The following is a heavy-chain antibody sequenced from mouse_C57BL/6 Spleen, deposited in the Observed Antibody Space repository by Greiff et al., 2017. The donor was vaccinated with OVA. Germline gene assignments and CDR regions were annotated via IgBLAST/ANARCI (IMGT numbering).Heavy chain of an antibody. J-gene: IGHJ4*01. D-gene: IGHD1-1*01. V-gene: IGHV1-69*01. CDR3: ARRRGSPPYYYAMDY. CDR2: IDPSDSYT. Sequence: QVQLQQPGAELVMPGASVKLSCKASGYTFTSYWMHWVKQRPGQGLEWIGEIDPSDSYTNYNQKFKGKSTLTVDKSSSTAYMQLSSLTSEDSAVYYCARRRGSPPYYYAMDYWGQGTSVTVSS. CDR1: GYTFTSYW.